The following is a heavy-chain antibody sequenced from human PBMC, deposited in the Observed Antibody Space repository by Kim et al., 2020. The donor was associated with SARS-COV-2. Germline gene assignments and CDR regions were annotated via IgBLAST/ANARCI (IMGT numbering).Heavy chain of an antibody. V-gene: IGHV1-69*04. J-gene: IGHJ6*03. CDR3: ARDPRFDGSGRPYYYYYMDV. CDR1: GGTFSSYA. Sequence: SVKVSCKASGGTFSSYAISWVRQAPGQGLEWMGRIIPILGIANYAQKFQGRVTITADKSTSTAYMELSSLRSEDTAVYYCARDPRFDGSGRPYYYYYMDVWGKGTTVTVSS. CDR2: IIPILGIA. D-gene: IGHD3-10*01.